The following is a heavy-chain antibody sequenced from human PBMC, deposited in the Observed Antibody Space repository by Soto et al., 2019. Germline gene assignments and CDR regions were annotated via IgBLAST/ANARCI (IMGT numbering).Heavy chain of an antibody. D-gene: IGHD1-26*01. V-gene: IGHV3-30*04. CDR2: ISHDGTNK. Sequence: QVQLVESGGGVVQPGTSLRLSCAASGFHFSSYAIHWVRQAPGKGLEWVAVISHDGTNKYYADSVKGRFTISRDNSKNTLYLQMNSLRAEDTAVHYCARVWGDSGRDYFDHWGQGTLVTVSS. J-gene: IGHJ4*02. CDR3: ARVWGDSGRDYFDH. CDR1: GFHFSSYA.